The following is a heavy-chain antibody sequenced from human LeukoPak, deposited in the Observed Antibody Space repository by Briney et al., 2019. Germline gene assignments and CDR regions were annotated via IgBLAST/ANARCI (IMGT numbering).Heavy chain of an antibody. CDR2: INPSGGST. Sequence: ASVKVSCKASGYTFTSYYMHWVRQAPGQGLEWMGIINPSGGSTSYAQKFQGRVTMTRDTSTSTVYMELSSLRSEDTAVYYCARRALGYCSGGSCITSWGQGTMVTVSS. CDR1: GYTFTSYY. J-gene: IGHJ3*01. V-gene: IGHV1-46*01. CDR3: ARRALGYCSGGSCITS. D-gene: IGHD2-15*01.